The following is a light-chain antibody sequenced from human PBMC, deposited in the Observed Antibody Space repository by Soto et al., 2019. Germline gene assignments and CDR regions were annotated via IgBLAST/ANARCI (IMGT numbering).Light chain of an antibody. V-gene: IGKV3-20*01. J-gene: IGKJ1*01. CDR2: GAS. CDR1: QSVSSSY. Sequence: EVVLTQSPGTLSLSPGKRATLSCRASQSVSSSYLAWYQQKPGQAPRLLIYGASSRATCIPDRFSGSGSGTDFTLTISRLEPEDFALYYCQQYGKTFGQGTKVDI. CDR3: QQYGKT.